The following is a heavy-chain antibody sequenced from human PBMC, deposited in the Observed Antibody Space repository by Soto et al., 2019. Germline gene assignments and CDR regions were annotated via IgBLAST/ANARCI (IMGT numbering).Heavy chain of an antibody. J-gene: IGHJ4*02. Sequence: QVQLVESGGGVVQPGRSLRLSCAASGFTFSPYVMHWVRQAPGKGLEWVAVISHDGSNKNYADSVKGRFTISRDNSKNTLDLQMDSLRPEDTAVYYCARDGQGSSGYYYFDYWGQGTLVTVSS. V-gene: IGHV3-30-3*01. CDR2: ISHDGSNK. D-gene: IGHD3-22*01. CDR1: GFTFSPYV. CDR3: ARDGQGSSGYYYFDY.